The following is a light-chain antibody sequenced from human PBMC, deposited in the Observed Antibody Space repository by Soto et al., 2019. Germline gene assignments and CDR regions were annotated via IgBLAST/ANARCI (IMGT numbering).Light chain of an antibody. Sequence: AIQMTQSPSSLSASVGDRATISCRASQGIGNALACYQKKPGKPTKVLICGASEFPSRVPPRISGSGASTDFPLAISGLQHEDSATYYCLQDINYPWTFGQGTKVDIK. J-gene: IGKJ1*01. CDR1: QGIGNA. CDR2: GAS. CDR3: LQDINYPWT. V-gene: IGKV1-6*01.